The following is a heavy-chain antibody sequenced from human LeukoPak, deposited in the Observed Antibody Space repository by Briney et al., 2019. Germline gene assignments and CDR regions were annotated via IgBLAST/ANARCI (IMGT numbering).Heavy chain of an antibody. CDR2: IDTDGSIT. CDR3: ARGIRQLWPYIDY. J-gene: IGHJ4*02. CDR1: GFTFSNYW. D-gene: IGHD5-18*01. Sequence: PGGSLRLSCAASGFTFSNYWMHWVRQAPGKGLVWVSRIDTDGSITTYADSVKGRFTISRDNAKNTLYLQMNSLRAEDTAVYYCARGIRQLWPYIDYWGQGTLATVSS. V-gene: IGHV3-74*01.